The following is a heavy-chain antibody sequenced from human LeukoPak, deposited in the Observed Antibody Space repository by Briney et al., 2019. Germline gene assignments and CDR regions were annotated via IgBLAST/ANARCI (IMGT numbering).Heavy chain of an antibody. CDR1: GFTFDDYA. Sequence: SGGSLRLSCAASGFTFDDYAMHWVRQAPGKGLEWVSGISWNSGSIGYADSVKGRFTISRDNAKNSLYLQMNSLRAEDTALYYCAKDSRGYDWYYHGMDVWGQGTTVTVSS. V-gene: IGHV3-9*01. CDR3: AKDSRGYDWYYHGMDV. J-gene: IGHJ6*02. D-gene: IGHD5-12*01. CDR2: ISWNSGSI.